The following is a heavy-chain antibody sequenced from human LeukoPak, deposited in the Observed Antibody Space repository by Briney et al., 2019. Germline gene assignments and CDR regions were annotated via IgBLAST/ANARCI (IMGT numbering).Heavy chain of an antibody. J-gene: IGHJ4*02. CDR2: IYSGGRT. V-gene: IGHV3-53*01. CDR1: GFTVSTNY. CDR3: AGGRTYSSSTLEDY. Sequence: GGSLRLSCTASGFTVSTNYMSWVRQAPGKGLEWVSVIYSGGRTYYTDSVKGRFTISRDNSKNTLYLQMDSLRADDTAVYYCAGGRTYSSSTLEDYWGQGTLVTVSS. D-gene: IGHD6-13*01.